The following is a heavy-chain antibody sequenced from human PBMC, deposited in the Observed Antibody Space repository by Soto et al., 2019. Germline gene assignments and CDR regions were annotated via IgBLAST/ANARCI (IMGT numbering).Heavy chain of an antibody. Sequence: PSETLSLTCFVSGGSISSSSFYWGWVRQPPGKGLEWIGTIHYSGITYYTSSLRSRVTISVDKSKDQFSLKLTSVSAADTAVYFCATTLSPYYNGMHVWGQGATVTVSS. J-gene: IGHJ6*02. CDR3: ATTLSPYYNGMHV. CDR2: IHYSGIT. CDR1: GGSISSSSFY. V-gene: IGHV4-39*07.